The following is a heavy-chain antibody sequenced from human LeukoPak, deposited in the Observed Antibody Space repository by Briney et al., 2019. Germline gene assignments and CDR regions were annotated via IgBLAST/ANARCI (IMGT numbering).Heavy chain of an antibody. V-gene: IGHV4-39*01. Sequence: PSETLSLTCTVSGGSISSSSYYWGCIRQPPGKGLEWIGSIYYSGSTYYNPSLKSRVTISVDTSKHQFSLKLSSVTAADTAVYYCARRPWGYYYYMDVWGKGTTVTVSS. J-gene: IGHJ6*03. D-gene: IGHD1-26*01. CDR3: ARRPWGYYYYMDV. CDR2: IYYSGST. CDR1: GGSISSSSYY.